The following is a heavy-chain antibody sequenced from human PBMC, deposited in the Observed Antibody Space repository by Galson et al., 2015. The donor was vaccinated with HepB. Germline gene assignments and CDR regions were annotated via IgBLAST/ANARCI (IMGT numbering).Heavy chain of an antibody. CDR2: ISSSSYYI. CDR3: ARGPGLEFDY. Sequence: SLRLSCAASGFTFSSYSMNWVRQAPGKGLEWVSSISSSSYYIYYADSVEGRFTISRDNAKNSLYLQMNSLRAEDTAVYFCARGPGLEFDYRGQGTLVTVSS. CDR1: GFTFSSYS. D-gene: IGHD5/OR15-5a*01. V-gene: IGHV3-21*01. J-gene: IGHJ4*02.